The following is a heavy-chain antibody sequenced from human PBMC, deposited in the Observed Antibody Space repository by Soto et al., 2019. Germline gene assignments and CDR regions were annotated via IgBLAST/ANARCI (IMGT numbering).Heavy chain of an antibody. CDR1: GYTFTSYG. Sequence: XSVKVSCKASGYTFTSYGSRWGSQDPGQRLEWMGWINAANGDTKYSPKFQGRVTITRDTSASTAYMELSSLRSEDTAVYYCVRRNVSATGIDWFDPWGQGTLVTVSS. CDR3: VRRNVSATGIDWFDP. J-gene: IGHJ5*02. D-gene: IGHD6-13*01. V-gene: IGHV1-3*01. CDR2: INAANGDT.